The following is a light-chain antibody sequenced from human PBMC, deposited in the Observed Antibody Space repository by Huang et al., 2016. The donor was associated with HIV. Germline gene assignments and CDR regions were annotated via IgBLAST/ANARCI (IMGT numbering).Light chain of an antibody. CDR2: WAS. J-gene: IGKJ3*01. V-gene: IGKV4-1*01. CDR3: QQYFFSPMT. Sequence: DIVMTQSPAFLAVSLGGGATITCKSSHMLLNSPNRKNYLAWYQQNPGQPPKLLIYWASVRESGVPDRFIGSGSGTDFTLTITSLQAEDVAVYFCQQYFFSPMTFGPGTKVDI. CDR1: HMLLNSPNRKNY.